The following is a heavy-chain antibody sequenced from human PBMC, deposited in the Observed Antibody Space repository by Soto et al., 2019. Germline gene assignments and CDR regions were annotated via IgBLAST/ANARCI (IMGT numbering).Heavy chain of an antibody. CDR2: IHSSGRS. CDR1: GGAFRSYF. CDR3: SGDDPVDP. J-gene: IGHJ5*02. Sequence: QVRLRESGTQVVKPSATLSLNCNVSGGAFRSYFWSWIRQSPGKGLEWIGNIHSSGRSNYNPSFKSRVSMSIDPSKTQFSVRLTSVTPADTAFYYCSGDDPVDPWGQGILVT. V-gene: IGHV4-59*01.